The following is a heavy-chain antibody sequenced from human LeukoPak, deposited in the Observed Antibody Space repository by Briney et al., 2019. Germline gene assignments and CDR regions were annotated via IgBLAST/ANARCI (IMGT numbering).Heavy chain of an antibody. V-gene: IGHV4-38-2*02. Sequence: PSETLSLTCSVSGYSISNAYYWGWIRQPPGKGLEWIGSIYYSGSIFYNPSLKSRVTISIDTSKNHFSLKLSSVTAADTAVYYCARGYYDFWSGYYAPLDYWGQGTLVTVSS. D-gene: IGHD3-3*01. CDR2: IYYSGSI. CDR1: GYSISNAYY. J-gene: IGHJ4*02. CDR3: ARGYYDFWSGYYAPLDY.